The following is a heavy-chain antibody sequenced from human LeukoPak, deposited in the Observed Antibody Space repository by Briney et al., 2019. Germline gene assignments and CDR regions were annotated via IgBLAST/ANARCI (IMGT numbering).Heavy chain of an antibody. CDR1: GFTFGTYA. CDR3: AKDGLTIFGVINDAFDI. V-gene: IGHV3-23*01. J-gene: IGHJ3*02. CDR2: ISANGGTT. Sequence: GGSLRLSCAVSGFTFGTYAMSWVRQAPGKGLEWVSTISANGGTTYYADSVKGRFTISRDDFRNTLYLQMNTLRAEDTALYYCAKDGLTIFGVINDAFDIWGQGTMVTVSS. D-gene: IGHD3-3*01.